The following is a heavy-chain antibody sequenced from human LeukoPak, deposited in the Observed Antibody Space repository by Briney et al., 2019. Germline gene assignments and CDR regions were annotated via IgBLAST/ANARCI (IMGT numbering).Heavy chain of an antibody. CDR2: ISTYNGNT. V-gene: IGHV1-18*01. CDR1: GGTFSSYA. CDR3: AKDRWRDGSSSFDN. D-gene: IGHD6-6*01. Sequence: RASVKVSCKASGGTFSSYAISWVRQAPGQGLEWMGWISTYNGNTNYAEKLQGRVTMTTDTSTSTAYMELRNLRSDDTAVYYCAKDRWRDGSSSFDNWGQGTLVTVSS. J-gene: IGHJ4*02.